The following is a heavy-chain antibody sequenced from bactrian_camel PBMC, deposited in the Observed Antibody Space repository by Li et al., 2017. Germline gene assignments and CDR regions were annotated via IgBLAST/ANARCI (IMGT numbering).Heavy chain of an antibody. D-gene: IGHD2*01. CDR2: IDRGGST. J-gene: IGHJ4*01. CDR1: GYTYSSSC. CDR3: AREEYYIGGVYYQAEYNY. Sequence: HVQLVESGGGSVQSGGSLRLSCAVSGYTYSSSCLGWFRQAPEKEREGVAAIDRGGSTSYADSVKERFTISRDNAKKTLYLQLNTVKTEDTAMYFCAREEYYIGGVYYQAEYNYWGQGTQVTVS. V-gene: IGHV3S1*01.